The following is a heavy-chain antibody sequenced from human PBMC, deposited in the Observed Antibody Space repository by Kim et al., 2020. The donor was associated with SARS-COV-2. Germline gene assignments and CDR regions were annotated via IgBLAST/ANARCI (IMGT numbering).Heavy chain of an antibody. CDR3: ARAPYYCSSTSCYRGFDP. CDR1: GGSISSYY. CDR2: IYYSGST. V-gene: IGHV4-59*13. D-gene: IGHD2-2*01. Sequence: SETLSLTCTVSGGSISSYYWSWIRQPPGKGLEWIGYIYYSGSTNYNPSLKSRVTISVDTSKNQFSLKLSSVTAADTAVYYCARAPYYCSSTSCYRGFDPWGQGTLVTVSS. J-gene: IGHJ5*02.